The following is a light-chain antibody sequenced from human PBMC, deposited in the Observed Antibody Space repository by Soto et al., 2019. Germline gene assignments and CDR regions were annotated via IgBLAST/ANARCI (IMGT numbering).Light chain of an antibody. CDR2: DAS. Sequence: DFQMTQSPSTLSASVGDRVTITCRASQSISSWLAWYQQKPGKAPKLLIFDASSLEGGVPSRFSGSGSGTEFALTISSLQPDDSATYSCQEYNGYSTFGQGTKV. J-gene: IGKJ1*01. CDR1: QSISSW. CDR3: QEYNGYST. V-gene: IGKV1-5*01.